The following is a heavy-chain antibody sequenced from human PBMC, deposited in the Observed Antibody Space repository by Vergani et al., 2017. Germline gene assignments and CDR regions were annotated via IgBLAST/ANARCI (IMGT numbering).Heavy chain of an antibody. Sequence: QVQLQESGPGVVKPSQTLSLTCAVSGGSISSGDHCWTWIRQRPGAGLEWIGYILYSGSTYDNPSLRSRLTISVDTSQNQFSLNVRSVTAADTAVYYCARVDTQVPATSHFYYMDVWGKGTTVVVSS. J-gene: IGHJ6*03. D-gene: IGHD6-25*01. V-gene: IGHV4-31*11. CDR2: ILYSGST. CDR1: GGSISSGDHC. CDR3: ARVDTQVPATSHFYYMDV.